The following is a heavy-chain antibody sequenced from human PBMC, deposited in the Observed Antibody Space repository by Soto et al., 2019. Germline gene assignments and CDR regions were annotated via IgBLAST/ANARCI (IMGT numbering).Heavy chain of an antibody. CDR2: TYYRSKWYN. D-gene: IGHD6-6*01. V-gene: IGHV6-1*01. J-gene: IGHJ3*02. CDR3: ARDLGVVYLPPVVLLGPFAI. CDR1: GDSVSSNSAA. Sequence: SQTLSLTCAISGDSVSSNSAAWNWIRQSPSRGLEWLGRTYYRSKWYNDYAVSVKSRITINPDTSKNQFSLQPNSVTPEDTAVYYCARDLGVVYLPPVVLLGPFAIWGQGTMVPVSS.